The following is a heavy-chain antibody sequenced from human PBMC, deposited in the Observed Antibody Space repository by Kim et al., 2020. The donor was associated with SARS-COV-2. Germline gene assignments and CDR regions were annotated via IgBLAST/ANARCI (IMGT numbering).Heavy chain of an antibody. CDR1: GYTFTSYD. D-gene: IGHD1-1*01. Sequence: ASVKVSCKASGYTFTSYDLNWVRQATGQGLEWMGWMNPNIGNAGYAQKFQGRVTMTMDPSISTAYMELSSPKSEDTAGYYCARGVRTRSNYDSWGQGTLV. V-gene: IGHV1-8*01. CDR3: ARGVRTRSNYDS. J-gene: IGHJ4*02. CDR2: MNPNIGNA.